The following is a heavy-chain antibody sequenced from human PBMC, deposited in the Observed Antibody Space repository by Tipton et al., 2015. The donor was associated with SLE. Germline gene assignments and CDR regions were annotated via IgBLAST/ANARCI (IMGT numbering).Heavy chain of an antibody. J-gene: IGHJ3*01. CDR1: GYSIGTGYY. Sequence: TLSLTCAVSGYSIGTGYYWGWIRQPPGKGLEWIGSIHYSGSTYYNPSLKSRVTISLDTSKNQFTLKLASVTAADTAVYYCARQGRNYASGSSFWGQGTMVTVSS. V-gene: IGHV4-38-2*01. CDR2: IHYSGST. CDR3: ARQGRNYASGSSF. D-gene: IGHD3-10*01.